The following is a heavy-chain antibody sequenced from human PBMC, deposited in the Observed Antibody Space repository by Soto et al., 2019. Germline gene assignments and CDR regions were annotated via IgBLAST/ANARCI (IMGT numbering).Heavy chain of an antibody. CDR1: GFNLSSYA. D-gene: IGHD6-25*01. J-gene: IGHJ6*02. CDR3: VKGSGSDYYYYVMDV. Sequence: HPGGSLRLSCSASGFNLSSYAMHWVRQAPGKGLEYVSAIRSSGNSTNYADSVKGRFAVSRDNSKNTLYLQMSSLRTEDTAVYYCVKGSGSDYYYYVMDVWGQGTTVTV. V-gene: IGHV3-64D*06. CDR2: IRSSGNST.